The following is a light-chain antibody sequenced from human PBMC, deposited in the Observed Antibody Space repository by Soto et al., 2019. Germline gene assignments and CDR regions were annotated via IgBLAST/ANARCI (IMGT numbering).Light chain of an antibody. Sequence: EVVLTQSPGTLSLSPGERATLSCRASQTVGSNYLAWYQQKPGQAPRLLISTASSRITGIPERFSGSGSGTDFTLTISRLEPEDVAVDYCHQYGNSPLTFGGGTKVEIK. CDR2: TAS. CDR3: HQYGNSPLT. J-gene: IGKJ4*01. V-gene: IGKV3-20*01. CDR1: QTVGSNY.